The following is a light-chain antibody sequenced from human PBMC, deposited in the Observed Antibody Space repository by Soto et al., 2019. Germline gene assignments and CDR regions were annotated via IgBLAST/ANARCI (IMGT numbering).Light chain of an antibody. Sequence: ERVMTQSPATLSVSPGERATLSCRASQSVGSNLAWYQQRPGQAPRLLIYDAYTRATGIPARFSGSGSGTEFTLTISSLQSEDFAVYYCQQYHRWPQTFGQGTKVDIK. CDR1: QSVGSN. CDR3: QQYHRWPQT. V-gene: IGKV3-15*01. J-gene: IGKJ1*01. CDR2: DAY.